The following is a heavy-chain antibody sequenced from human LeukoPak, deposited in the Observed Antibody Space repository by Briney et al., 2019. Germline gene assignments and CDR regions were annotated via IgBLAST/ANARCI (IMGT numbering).Heavy chain of an antibody. CDR1: GYTFTGYY. J-gene: IGHJ4*02. D-gene: IGHD5-18*01. V-gene: IGHV1-2*06. Sequence: GASVKVSCKASGYTFTGYYMHWVRQAPGQGLEWMGRINPNTGGTNSAQRFQGRVTMTRDTSISTAYMELNRLRSADTALYYCSRDHLRGESTGGYHFDYWGQGTLVTVSS. CDR3: SRDHLRGESTGGYHFDY. CDR2: INPNTGGT.